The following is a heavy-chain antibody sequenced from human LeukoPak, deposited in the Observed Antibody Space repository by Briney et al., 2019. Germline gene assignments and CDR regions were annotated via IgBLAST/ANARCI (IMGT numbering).Heavy chain of an antibody. V-gene: IGHV3-64*01. CDR3: ARAGYYYYYYMDV. CDR2: ISSNGGST. CDR1: GFTFSSYA. Sequence: GGSLRLSCAASGFTFSSYAMHWVRQAPGKGLEYVSAISSNGGSTYYANSVKGRFTISRDNSENTLYLQMGSLRAEDMAVYYCARAGYYYYYYMDVWGKGTTVTVSS. J-gene: IGHJ6*03.